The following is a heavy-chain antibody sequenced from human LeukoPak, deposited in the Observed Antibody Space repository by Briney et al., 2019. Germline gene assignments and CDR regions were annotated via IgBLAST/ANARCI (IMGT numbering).Heavy chain of an antibody. V-gene: IGHV4-59*06. D-gene: IGHD3-10*01. Sequence: PSETLSLTCTVSGGSISSHYWTWIRQFPGKGLESIGFIHHSGRSRHNPSLKDRVAISVDTSRKQFALKLSSVTAADTAMYYCARGGNRFGGFYFDYWGQGIQVIVSS. J-gene: IGHJ4*02. CDR2: IHHSGRS. CDR3: ARGGNRFGGFYFDY. CDR1: GGSISSHY.